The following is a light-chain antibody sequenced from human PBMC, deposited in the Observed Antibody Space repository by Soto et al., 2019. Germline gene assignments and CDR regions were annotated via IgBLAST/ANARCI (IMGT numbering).Light chain of an antibody. V-gene: IGLV1-44*01. CDR2: SDN. Sequence: LTQPPSASGTPGQRVTIACSGSSSNIGTNTVIWYQQLPGAAPKLLIYSDNQRPSGVPDRFSGSKSGTSASLAISGLQSEDEADYYCAAWDVSLVVFGGGTKLTVL. J-gene: IGLJ2*01. CDR1: SSNIGTNT. CDR3: AAWDVSLVV.